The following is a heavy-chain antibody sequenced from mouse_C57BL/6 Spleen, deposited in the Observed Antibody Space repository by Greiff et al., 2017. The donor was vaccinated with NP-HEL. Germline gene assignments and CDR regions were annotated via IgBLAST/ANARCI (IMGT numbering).Heavy chain of an antibody. CDR1: GFTFSDYY. J-gene: IGHJ3*01. V-gene: IGHV5-12*01. D-gene: IGHD1-1*01. CDR2: ISNGGGST. Sequence: EVQLVESGGGLVQPGGSLKLSCAASGFTFSDYYMYWVRQTPEKRLEWVAYISNGGGSTYYPDTVKGRFTISRDNAKNTLYLQMSRLKSEDTAMYYCARPHYYGSSYQAWFAYWGQGTLVTVSA. CDR3: ARPHYYGSSYQAWFAY.